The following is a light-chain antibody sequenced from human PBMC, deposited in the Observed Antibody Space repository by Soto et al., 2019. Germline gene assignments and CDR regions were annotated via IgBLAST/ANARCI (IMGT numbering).Light chain of an antibody. CDR2: EVS. CDR3: CSFTNSYTWV. V-gene: IGLV2-14*01. CDR1: SSDVGGYNY. Sequence: QSVLTQPASVSGSPGQSITISCTGTSSDVGGYNYVSWFQHHPGKVPKLMIYEVSHRPSGVSDRFSGSKSGTTASLTISRLQAEDEADYYCCSFTNSYTWVFGGGTKLTVL. J-gene: IGLJ3*02.